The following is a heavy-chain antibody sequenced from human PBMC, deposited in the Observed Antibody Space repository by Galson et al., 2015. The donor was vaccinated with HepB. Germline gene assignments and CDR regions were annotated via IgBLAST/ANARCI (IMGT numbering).Heavy chain of an antibody. CDR1: GFTFSGSA. D-gene: IGHD6-19*01. CDR2: IRSKANSYAT. CDR3: TRQTEQWLVSNYYYYGMDV. Sequence: SLRLSCAASGFTFSGSAMHWVRQASGKGLEWVGRIRSKANSYATAYAASVKGRFTISRDDSKNTAYLQMNSLKTEDTAVYYCTRQTEQWLVSNYYYYGMDVWGQGTTVTVSS. V-gene: IGHV3-73*01. J-gene: IGHJ6*02.